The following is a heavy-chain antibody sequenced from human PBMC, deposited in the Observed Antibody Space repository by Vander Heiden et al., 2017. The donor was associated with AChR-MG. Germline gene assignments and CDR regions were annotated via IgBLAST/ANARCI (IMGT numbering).Heavy chain of an antibody. CDR1: AYAFSTFA. CDR3: ARDLEYSYGLEY. D-gene: IGHD5-18*01. V-gene: IGHV1-18*04. J-gene: IGHJ4*02. CDR2: ISPYNGNK. Sequence: QVQLVQSGAEVKKPGSSVKVSCHGSAYAFSTFAITWVRQAPGQGLEWVAWISPYNGNKNYAQKVQDRVTVTTDTSTSTAYMEVRGLRADDTAYYYCARDLEYSYGLEYWGQGTLVTVSS.